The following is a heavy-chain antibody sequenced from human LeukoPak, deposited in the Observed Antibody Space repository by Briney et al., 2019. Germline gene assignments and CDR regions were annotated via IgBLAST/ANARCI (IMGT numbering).Heavy chain of an antibody. V-gene: IGHV3-23*01. J-gene: IGHJ4*02. Sequence: GGSLRLSCAASGFTFSSYAMSWVRQAPGEGLEWVSAIVGSGGNTYYADSVKGRFTISRDNSKNTLYLQMSSLTAEDTAVYYCAKGGGWYSDFFDYWGQGTLIPSPQ. CDR3: AKGGGWYSDFFDY. D-gene: IGHD6-19*01. CDR1: GFTFSSYA. CDR2: IVGSGGNT.